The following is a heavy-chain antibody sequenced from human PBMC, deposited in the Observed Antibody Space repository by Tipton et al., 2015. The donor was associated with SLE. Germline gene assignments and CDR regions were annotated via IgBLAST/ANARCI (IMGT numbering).Heavy chain of an antibody. V-gene: IGHV4-61*01. CDR1: GGSISSGHYF. CDR3: ARGGVGTGTYFDY. D-gene: IGHD3-16*01. Sequence: TLSLTCIVSGGSISSGHYFWGWIRQPPGKGLEWIGYMYTSGSTNYNPSLKSRVTISVDTSRNQFSLKLNSVTAADTAVYYCARGGVGTGTYFDYWGQGTLVTVSS. CDR2: MYTSGST. J-gene: IGHJ4*02.